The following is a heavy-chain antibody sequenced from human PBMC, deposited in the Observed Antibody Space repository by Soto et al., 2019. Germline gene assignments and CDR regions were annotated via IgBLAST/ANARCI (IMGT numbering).Heavy chain of an antibody. Sequence: QVQLVQSGAEVKEPGSSVKVSCKASGGTFSSYAISWVRQAPGQGLEWMGGIIPIFGTANYAQKFQGRVTITADESTSTAYMELSSLRSEDTAVYYCARAPVDCSSTSCYTGWFDPWGQGTLVTVSS. J-gene: IGHJ5*02. V-gene: IGHV1-69*01. CDR1: GGTFSSYA. D-gene: IGHD2-2*02. CDR3: ARAPVDCSSTSCYTGWFDP. CDR2: IIPIFGTA.